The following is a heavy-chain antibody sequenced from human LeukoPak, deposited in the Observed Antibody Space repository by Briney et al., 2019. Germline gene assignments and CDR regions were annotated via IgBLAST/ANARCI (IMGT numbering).Heavy chain of an antibody. Sequence: GGSLRLSCAASGFTFNSYWMHWVRQAPGKGLVWVSRINGGGSSTNYADSVKGRFTISRDNAKNTLYLQMNSLRGEDTAVYYCARGPSSNWGDFDYWGQGTLVIASS. V-gene: IGHV3-74*01. J-gene: IGHJ4*02. D-gene: IGHD7-27*01. CDR3: ARGPSSNWGDFDY. CDR2: INGGGSST. CDR1: GFTFNSYW.